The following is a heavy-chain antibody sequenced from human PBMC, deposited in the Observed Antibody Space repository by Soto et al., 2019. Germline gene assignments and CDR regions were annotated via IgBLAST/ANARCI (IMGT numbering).Heavy chain of an antibody. D-gene: IGHD3-3*01. CDR3: ARDFETRFLEYLYAFDI. V-gene: IGHV3-48*03. J-gene: IGHJ3*02. CDR1: GFIFSSFE. Sequence: QLVESGGGLVQPGGSLRLSCAASGFIFSSFEMNWVRQAPGKGLEWVAYINSRGSTVYYADSVRGRFTVSRDNAKNSMYLQLKNLRPEDTAVYYCARDFETRFLEYLYAFDIWGQGTVVTVSS. CDR2: INSRGSTV.